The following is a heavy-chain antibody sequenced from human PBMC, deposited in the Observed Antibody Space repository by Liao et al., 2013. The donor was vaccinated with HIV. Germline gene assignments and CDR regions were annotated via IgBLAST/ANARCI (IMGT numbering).Heavy chain of an antibody. V-gene: IGHV4-39*07. J-gene: IGHJ4*02. CDR1: GGSISSSSYY. Sequence: QLQLQESGPGLVKPSETLSLTCTVSGGSISSSSYYWGWIRQPPGKGLEWIGSINYSGSTYYNPSLKSRVTISVDTSKNQFSLKLSSVTAADTAVYYCARVPNDFWSGYTEPVVDYWGQGTLVTVSS. CDR3: ARVPNDFWSGYTEPVVDY. CDR2: INYSGST. D-gene: IGHD3-3*01.